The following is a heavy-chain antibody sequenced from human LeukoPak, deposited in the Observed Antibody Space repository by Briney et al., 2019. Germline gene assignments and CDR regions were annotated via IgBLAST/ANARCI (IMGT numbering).Heavy chain of an antibody. CDR2: INWNGGST. Sequence: GGSLRLSCAASGFTFDDYGMSWVRQAPGKGLEWVSGINWNGGSTGYADSVKGRFTISRDNAKNSLYLQMNSLRAEDTAVYYCARGSRSGVVERDAFDIWGQGTMVTVSS. CDR3: ARGSRSGVVERDAFDI. D-gene: IGHD3-3*01. CDR1: GFTFDDYG. J-gene: IGHJ3*02. V-gene: IGHV3-20*04.